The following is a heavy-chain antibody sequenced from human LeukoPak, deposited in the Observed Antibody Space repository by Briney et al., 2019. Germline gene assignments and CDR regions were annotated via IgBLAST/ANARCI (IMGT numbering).Heavy chain of an antibody. CDR1: GFTFSDYY. Sequence: PGGSLRLSCAGSGFTFSDYYMTWIRQAPGKGLEWVSYISSSGSSIYYADSVKGRFTISRDNAKNSLYLQMNSLRAEDTAVYYYARCRATALYYYYYYMDVWGKGTTVTVSS. V-gene: IGHV3-11*04. J-gene: IGHJ6*03. CDR3: ARCRATALYYYYYYMDV. D-gene: IGHD5-12*01. CDR2: ISSSGSSI.